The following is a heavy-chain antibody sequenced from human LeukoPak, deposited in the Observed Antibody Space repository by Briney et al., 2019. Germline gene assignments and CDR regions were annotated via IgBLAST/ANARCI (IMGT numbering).Heavy chain of an antibody. CDR2: IYYSGST. V-gene: IGHV4-39*01. D-gene: IGHD3-9*01. CDR3: ARPLNYDILTGYGY. J-gene: IGHJ4*02. Sequence: SETLSLTCTVSGGSISSSSYYWGWIRQPPGKGLEWIGSIYYSGSTYCNPSLKSRVTISVDTSKNQFSLKLSSVTAADTAVYYCARPLNYDILTGYGYWGQGTLVTVSS. CDR1: GGSISSSSYY.